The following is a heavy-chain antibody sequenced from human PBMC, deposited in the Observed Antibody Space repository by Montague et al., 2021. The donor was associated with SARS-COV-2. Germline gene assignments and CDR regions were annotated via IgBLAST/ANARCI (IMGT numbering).Heavy chain of an antibody. J-gene: IGHJ3*02. D-gene: IGHD3-22*01. CDR3: TRDAFTMIIDAFNI. CDR2: ITASSIYI. CDR1: GFTFSTYT. V-gene: IGHV3-21*01. Sequence: SLRLSCAASGFTFSTYTMNWVRQAPGQGLEWVSSITASSIYIYYADSVKGRFTIYRDNPKNSLYLQMNSLGAEDTAVYYCTRDAFTMIIDAFNIWGQGTKVTVSS.